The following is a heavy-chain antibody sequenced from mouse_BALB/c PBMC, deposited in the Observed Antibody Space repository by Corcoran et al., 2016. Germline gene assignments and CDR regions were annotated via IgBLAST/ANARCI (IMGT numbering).Heavy chain of an antibody. CDR2: INPNNGGT. Sequence: EVQLQQSGPELVKPGASVKISCKTSGYTFTDYNMDWVKQSHGKSLEWIGDINPNNGGTIYNQKFKGKATLTVDKSSSTAYMELRSLTSEDTAVYYCARLSSYAMDYWGQGTSVTVSS. J-gene: IGHJ4*01. CDR1: GYTFTDYN. V-gene: IGHV1-18*01. CDR3: ARLSSYAMDY.